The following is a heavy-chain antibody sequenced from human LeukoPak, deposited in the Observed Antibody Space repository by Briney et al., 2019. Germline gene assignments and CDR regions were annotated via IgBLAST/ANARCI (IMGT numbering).Heavy chain of an antibody. CDR1: GYSFTNYW. D-gene: IGHD3-10*01. Sequence: GESLKISCKGSGYSFTNYWIAWVRQMPGKGLEWMGIIYPGDSDTTYSPSFQGQVTISPDKSITTAYLQWSSLKASDTAMYYCARRARWLGAYFDYWGQGTLVTVSS. V-gene: IGHV5-51*01. CDR2: IYPGDSDT. J-gene: IGHJ4*02. CDR3: ARRARWLGAYFDY.